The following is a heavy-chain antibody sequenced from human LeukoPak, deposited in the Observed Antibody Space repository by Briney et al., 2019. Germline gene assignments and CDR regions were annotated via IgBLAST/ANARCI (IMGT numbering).Heavy chain of an antibody. J-gene: IGHJ4*02. CDR3: AKEPGQFYGSGRLDY. D-gene: IGHD3-10*01. CDR1: GVTFSSYA. CDR2: ISGSGGST. V-gene: IGHV3-23*01. Sequence: PGGSLRLSCAASGVTFSSYAMSCVRQAPGKGLEWVSAISGSGGSTYYADSVKGRFTISRDNSKNTLYLQMNSLRAEDTAVYYCAKEPGQFYGSGRLDYWGQGTLVTVSS.